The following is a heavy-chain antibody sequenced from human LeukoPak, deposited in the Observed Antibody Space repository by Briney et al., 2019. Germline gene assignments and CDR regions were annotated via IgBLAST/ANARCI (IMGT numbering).Heavy chain of an antibody. V-gene: IGHV1-2*02. Sequence: ASVKVSCTASGYAFTGYYMHWVRQAPGQGLEWMGWINPNSGGTHYAQKFQGRVTMTRDTSISTAYMELSRLRSDDTAVYYCARDPGYSGDEIHYWGEGTLVTVSS. CDR3: ARDPGYSGDEIHY. D-gene: IGHD5-12*01. CDR2: INPNSGGT. CDR1: GYAFTGYY. J-gene: IGHJ4*02.